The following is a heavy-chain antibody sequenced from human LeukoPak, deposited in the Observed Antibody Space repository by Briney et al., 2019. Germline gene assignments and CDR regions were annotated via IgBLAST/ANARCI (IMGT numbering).Heavy chain of an antibody. V-gene: IGHV4-61*02. J-gene: IGHJ3*02. CDR2: IYTSGST. CDR3: ARVGYYGSGNHDAFDI. CDR1: GGSISSGSYY. Sequence: SETLSLTCTVSGGSISSGSYYWSWIRQPAGKGLEWIGRIYTSGSTNYNPSLKSRVTISVDTSKNQFSLKLSSVTAADTAVYYCARVGYYGSGNHDAFDIWGQGTMVTVSS. D-gene: IGHD3-10*01.